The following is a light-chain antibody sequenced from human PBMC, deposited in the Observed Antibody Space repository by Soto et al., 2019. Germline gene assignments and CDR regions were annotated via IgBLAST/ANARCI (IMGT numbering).Light chain of an antibody. Sequence: QSVLTQPASVSGSPGQSITISCTGTSSDVGGYNYVSWYQQHPGKAPKLMIYDVSNRPSGVSNRFSGSKSGNTAPLTISGLQAEDEADYYCSSYTSSSTLLYVFGTGTKVTVL. CDR3: SSYTSSSTLLYV. V-gene: IGLV2-14*01. CDR1: SSDVGGYNY. CDR2: DVS. J-gene: IGLJ1*01.